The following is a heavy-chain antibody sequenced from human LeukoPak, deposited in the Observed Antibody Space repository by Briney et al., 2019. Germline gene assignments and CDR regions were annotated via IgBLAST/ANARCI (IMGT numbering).Heavy chain of an antibody. CDR2: INHSGST. Sequence: SETLSLTCAVYGGSFSGYYWSWIRQPPGKGLEWIGEINHSGSTNYNPSLKSRVTISVDTSKNQFSLKLSSVTAADTAVYYCARDPGGTRAFDIWGQGTMVTVSS. CDR1: GGSFSGYY. CDR3: ARDPGGTRAFDI. J-gene: IGHJ3*02. V-gene: IGHV4-34*01.